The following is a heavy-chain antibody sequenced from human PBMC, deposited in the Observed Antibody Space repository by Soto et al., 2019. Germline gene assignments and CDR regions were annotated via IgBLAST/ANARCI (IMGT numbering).Heavy chain of an antibody. CDR2: INAGNGNT. J-gene: IGHJ4*02. CDR1: GYTFTSYA. V-gene: IGHV1-3*01. D-gene: IGHD1-26*01. Sequence: ASVKVSCTASGYTFTSYAMHWVRQAPGQRLEWMGWINAGNGNTKYSQKFQGRVTITRDTSASTAYMELSSLRSEDTAVYYCARFRGSYNYFDYWGQGTLVTVSS. CDR3: ARFRGSYNYFDY.